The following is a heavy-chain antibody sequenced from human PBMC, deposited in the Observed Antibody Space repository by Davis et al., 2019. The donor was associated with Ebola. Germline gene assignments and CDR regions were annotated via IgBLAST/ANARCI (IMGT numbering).Heavy chain of an antibody. CDR1: GFTFSSYG. Sequence: GGSLRLSCAASGFTFSSYGMHWVCQAPGKGLEGVAGISYDGSNKYYADSVKGRFTISRDNSKNTLYLQMNSLRAEDTAVYYCANDQVGGEYLDYWGQGTLVTVSS. CDR3: ANDQVGGEYLDY. V-gene: IGHV3-30*18. J-gene: IGHJ4*02. CDR2: ISYDGSNK. D-gene: IGHD3-16*01.